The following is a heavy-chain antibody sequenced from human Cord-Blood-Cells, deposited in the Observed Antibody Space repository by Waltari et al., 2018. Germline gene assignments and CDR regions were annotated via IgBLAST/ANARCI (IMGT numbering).Heavy chain of an antibody. CDR3: ATYSRGSKGV. J-gene: IGHJ4*02. CDR2: FYYSGST. V-gene: IGHV4-39*01. D-gene: IGHD4-4*01. Sequence: QLQLQESGPGLVQPSETLYLTCTVPGGSISSSSYYWGWIRQPPGKWLVLIGSFYYSGSTYYNPSLKSRVTISVDTSKNQFSLKLSSVTAADTAVYYCATYSRGSKGVWGQGTLVTVSS. CDR1: GGSISSSSYY.